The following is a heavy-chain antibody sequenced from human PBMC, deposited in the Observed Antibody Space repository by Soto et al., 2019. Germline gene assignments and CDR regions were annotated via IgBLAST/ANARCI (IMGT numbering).Heavy chain of an antibody. Sequence: SETLSLTYAVYGGYFSGYYWSWICQPPGEGLEWIGEINHSGSTNYNSSLKSRVTISVDTSKNQFSLKLSSVTAADTAVYYCARRDYNYFGGSYRAPPVVFDIWGQGTMVTV. J-gene: IGHJ3*02. CDR3: ARRDYNYFGGSYRAPPVVFDI. D-gene: IGHD3-16*02. CDR1: GGYFSGYY. CDR2: INHSGST. V-gene: IGHV4-34*01.